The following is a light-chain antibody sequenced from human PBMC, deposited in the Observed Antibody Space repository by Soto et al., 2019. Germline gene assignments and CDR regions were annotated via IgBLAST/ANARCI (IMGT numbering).Light chain of an antibody. Sequence: EIVLTQSPGTLSLSPGERATLSCRASQSVSSNYLAWYQQKPGQAPRLLIYGASSRATGIPDRFSGSGSGRDFTPTISRLEHEDFAVYYCQHYGRSAYTFGQGTTLEIK. V-gene: IGKV3-20*01. J-gene: IGKJ2*01. CDR1: QSVSSNY. CDR2: GAS. CDR3: QHYGRSAYT.